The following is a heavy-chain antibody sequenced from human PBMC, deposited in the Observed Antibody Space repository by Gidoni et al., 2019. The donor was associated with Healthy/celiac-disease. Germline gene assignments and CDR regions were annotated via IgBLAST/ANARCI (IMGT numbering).Heavy chain of an antibody. CDR1: GGSISSSSYY. Sequence: QLQLQESGPGLVKPSETLSLTCTVSGGSISSSSYYWGWIRQPPRKGLEWIGSIYYSGSTYYNPSLKSRVTISVDTSKNQFSLKLSSVTAADTAVYYCARRPDYGDSFDYWGQGTLVTVSS. CDR2: IYYSGST. D-gene: IGHD4-17*01. J-gene: IGHJ4*02. V-gene: IGHV4-39*01. CDR3: ARRPDYGDSFDY.